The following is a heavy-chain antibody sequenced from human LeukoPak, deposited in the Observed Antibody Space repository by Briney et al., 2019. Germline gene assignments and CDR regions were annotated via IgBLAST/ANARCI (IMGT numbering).Heavy chain of an antibody. Sequence: PGGSLRLSCAASGFAFGTYSMNWVRQAPGKGLECVSSVSTAGSFIYYADSVKGRFTISRDNAQNSLFLQMRSLRADDTAVYYCARDVSYDSSGDAFDIWGQGTMVTVSS. CDR1: GFAFGTYS. CDR2: VSTAGSFI. CDR3: ARDVSYDSSGDAFDI. J-gene: IGHJ3*02. V-gene: IGHV3-21*01. D-gene: IGHD3-22*01.